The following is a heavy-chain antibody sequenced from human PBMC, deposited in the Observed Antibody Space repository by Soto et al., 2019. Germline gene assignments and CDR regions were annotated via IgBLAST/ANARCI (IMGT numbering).Heavy chain of an antibody. J-gene: IGHJ4*02. CDR2: VSSSGDPK. CDR1: GFTFTYYY. Sequence: GGSLRLSCAASGFTFTYYYMSWIRQAPGKGLEWVSYVSSSGDPKFYADSVKGRFTISRDNAKNSLYLQMNSLRAEDTAVYYCARSGPTDYWGQGTLVTVSS. CDR3: ARSGPTDY. V-gene: IGHV3-11*01.